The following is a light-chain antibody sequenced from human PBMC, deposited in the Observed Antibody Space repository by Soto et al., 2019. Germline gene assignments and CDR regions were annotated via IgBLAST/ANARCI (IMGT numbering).Light chain of an antibody. J-gene: IGKJ2*01. CDR2: DAS. Sequence: DIQMTPSPSTLSASVGDRVTITCRASQSISEWLAWYQQIPGKAPKLLIYDASTLQSGVPSRFSGSGSETEFTLTSSSLQPDDSATCFCQQYKSATFGQGTKLEIE. CDR3: QQYKSAT. V-gene: IGKV1-5*01. CDR1: QSISEW.